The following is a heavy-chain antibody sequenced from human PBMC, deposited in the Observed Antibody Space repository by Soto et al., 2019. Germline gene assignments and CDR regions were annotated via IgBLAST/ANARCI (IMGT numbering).Heavy chain of an antibody. D-gene: IGHD1-1*01. CDR2: IKPDGSEK. CDR1: GFTFSSYW. Sequence: EVQLAESGGGLVQPGGSLRLSCAVSGFTFSSYWMTWVRQAPVKGLEWVANIKPDGSEKYYVDSVEGRFTISRDNAKNSLILQMNSLRAEDTAVDYCARNQGAAPGDDWGQGTRVTVSA. J-gene: IGHJ4*02. CDR3: ARNQGAAPGDD. V-gene: IGHV3-7*01.